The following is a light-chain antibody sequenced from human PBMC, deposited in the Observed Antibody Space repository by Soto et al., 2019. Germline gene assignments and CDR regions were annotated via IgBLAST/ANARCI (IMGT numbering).Light chain of an antibody. J-gene: IGLJ2*01. V-gene: IGLV1-44*01. CDR2: IDN. Sequence: QSVLTQPPSASGTPGQRVTISCSGXSSNIGTNAVSWYQKLPGTAPKLLIHIDNQRSSGVPDRVSGSKSGTSASLAISGLQSEDEADYYCAVWDDSLDGVVFGGGTQLTVL. CDR3: AVWDDSLDGVV. CDR1: SSNIGTNA.